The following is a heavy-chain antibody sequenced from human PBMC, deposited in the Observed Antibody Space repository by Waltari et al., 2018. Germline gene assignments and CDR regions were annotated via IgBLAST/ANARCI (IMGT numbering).Heavy chain of an antibody. V-gene: IGHV4-4*02. CDR3: AGDRAIGLFFDY. Sequence: QVQLQESGQGLVKPSGTLSLTCAVSDDSISGNYWWSWVRQSPEKGLEWIGQVHHSGKTHYNPSLQSRVAISVDKPKNQFSLNLNSVTAADTAIYYCAGDRAIGLFFDYWGRGTLVTVSS. CDR1: DDSISGNYW. D-gene: IGHD2-2*01. CDR2: VHHSGKT. J-gene: IGHJ4*02.